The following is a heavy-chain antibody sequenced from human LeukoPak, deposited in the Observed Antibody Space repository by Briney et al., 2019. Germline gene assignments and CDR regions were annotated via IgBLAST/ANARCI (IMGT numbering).Heavy chain of an antibody. CDR1: GYTFTDYY. CDR2: INPDSGYT. Sequence: ASVKVSCKTSGYTFTDYYIHWVRQAPGQGLEWMGWINPDSGYTNYAQKFQGRVTMTRDTSINTAYMELRSLRSDDTAVYYCARDAMYNWNYGYWFDPWGQGTLVTVSS. CDR3: ARDAMYNWNYGYWFDP. D-gene: IGHD1-7*01. V-gene: IGHV1-2*02. J-gene: IGHJ5*02.